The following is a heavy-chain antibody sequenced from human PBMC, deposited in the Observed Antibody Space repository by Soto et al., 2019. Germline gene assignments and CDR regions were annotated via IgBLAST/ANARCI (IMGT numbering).Heavy chain of an antibody. D-gene: IGHD6-6*01. CDR1: GGSISSGGYY. V-gene: IGHV4-31*03. CDR2: IYYSGST. J-gene: IGHJ4*02. Sequence: SETLSLTCTVSGGSISSGGYYWSWIRQHPGKGLEWIGYIYYSGSTYYNPSLKSRVTISVDTSKNQFSLKLSSVTAADTAVYYCARETTISSSVDYFDYWGQGTLVTVSS. CDR3: ARETTISSSVDYFDY.